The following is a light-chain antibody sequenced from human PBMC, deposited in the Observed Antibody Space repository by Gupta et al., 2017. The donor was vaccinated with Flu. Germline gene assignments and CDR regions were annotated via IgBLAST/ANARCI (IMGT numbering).Light chain of an antibody. CDR2: LGS. V-gene: IGKV2-28*01. J-gene: IGKJ5*01. Sequence: DIVMTQSPLSLPVTPGEPASISCRSSQSLLHSNGYNYLDWYLKKPGQSPQLLIYLGSNRASGVPDRFSGSGSGTDFTLKISRVEAEDFGVYYCMQALQSPPAFGQGTRLEIK. CDR1: QSLLHSNGYNY. CDR3: MQALQSPPA.